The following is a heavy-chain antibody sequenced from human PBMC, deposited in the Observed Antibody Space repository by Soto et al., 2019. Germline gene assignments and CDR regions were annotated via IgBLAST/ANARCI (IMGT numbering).Heavy chain of an antibody. V-gene: IGHV4-39*01. D-gene: IGHD1-7*01. Sequence: PSETLSLTYTFSGCSIGSSSYYWGWFRQPPGKGLEWIGSINYSRSTYYNPSLQSRLTISVDTSKNQFSLKLSSVTAADTAVYYCARHFYGNWNYVLSPLSDYYDYGMDVWGQGTRVTVSS. J-gene: IGHJ6*02. CDR1: GCSIGSSSYY. CDR3: ARHFYGNWNYVLSPLSDYYDYGMDV. CDR2: INYSRST.